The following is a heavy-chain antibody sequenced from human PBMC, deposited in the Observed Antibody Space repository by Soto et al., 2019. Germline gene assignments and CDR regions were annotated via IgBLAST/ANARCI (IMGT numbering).Heavy chain of an antibody. CDR2: MNPSSGKT. CDR1: GYTFTDYD. J-gene: IGHJ4*02. D-gene: IGHD6-19*01. V-gene: IGHV1-8*01. Sequence: QVQLVQSGAEVKTPGASVKVSCKASGYTFTDYDINWVRQAPGQGLEWVGRMNPSSGKTDYAQNCQARITMTRDTSISTAYLELSNLGDEDTAVFYCSTWGRDGWYTGFFWGQGTLVTVAS. CDR3: STWGRDGWYTGFF.